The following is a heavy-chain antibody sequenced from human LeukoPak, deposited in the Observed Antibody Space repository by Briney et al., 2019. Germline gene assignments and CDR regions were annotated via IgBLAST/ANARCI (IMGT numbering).Heavy chain of an antibody. Sequence: GGSLRLSCAASGFTVSTNYLTWVRQAPGKGLEWVSIIDSGGATYHADSVKGRFTISRDSSQNTLYLQMISLRAEDTAVYYCATQKATPGGFDYWGQGTLVTVSS. CDR3: ATQKATPGGFDY. CDR1: GFTVSTNY. CDR2: IDSGGAT. J-gene: IGHJ4*02. V-gene: IGHV3-53*01.